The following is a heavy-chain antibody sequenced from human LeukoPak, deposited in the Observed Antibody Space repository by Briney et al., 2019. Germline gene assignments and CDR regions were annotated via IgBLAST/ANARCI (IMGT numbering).Heavy chain of an antibody. D-gene: IGHD6-13*01. CDR2: IYTSGST. CDR1: GGSISSYY. J-gene: IGHJ1*01. Sequence: KPSETLSLTCAVSGGSISSYYWSWIRQPPGKGLEWIGCIYTSGSTNYNPSLKSRVTISLDTSKNQFSLKLSSETAADTAVYYCASSAAGTLYFQHWGQGTLVTVSS. V-gene: IGHV4-4*09. CDR3: ASSAAGTLYFQH.